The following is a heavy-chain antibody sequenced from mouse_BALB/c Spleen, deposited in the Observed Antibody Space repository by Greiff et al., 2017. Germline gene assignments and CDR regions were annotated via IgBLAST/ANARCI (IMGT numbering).Heavy chain of an antibody. J-gene: IGHJ3*01. D-gene: IGHD2-4*01. V-gene: IGHV5-9-4*01. CDR2: ISSGGSYT. CDR3: ARTMITTFAY. Sequence: EVMLVESGGGLVKPGGSLKLSCAASGFTFSSYAMSWVRQSPEKRLEWVAEISSGGSYTYYPDTVTGRFTISRDNAKNTLYLEMSSLRSEDTAMYYCARTMITTFAYWGQGTLVTVSA. CDR1: GFTFSSYA.